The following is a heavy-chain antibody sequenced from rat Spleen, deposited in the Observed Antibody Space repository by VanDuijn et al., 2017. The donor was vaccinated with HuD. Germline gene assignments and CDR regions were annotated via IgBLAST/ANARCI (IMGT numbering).Heavy chain of an antibody. D-gene: IGHD1-2*01. J-gene: IGHJ2*01. CDR2: MRYDGDT. V-gene: IGHV2S30*01. CDR1: GFSLTNYH. CDR3: TREPYYYSNWDYFDY. Sequence: QVQLKESGPGLVQPSQTLSLTCTVSGFSLTNYHVSWVRQPPGKGLEWMGRMRYDGDTYYNSALKSRLSISRDTSKNHVFLKMNSLQTDDTAIYFCTREPYYYSNWDYFDYWGQGVMVTVSS.